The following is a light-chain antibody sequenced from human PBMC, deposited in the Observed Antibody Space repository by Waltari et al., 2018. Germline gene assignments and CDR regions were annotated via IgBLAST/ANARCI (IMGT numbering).Light chain of an antibody. CDR3: HQYVASRT. CDR1: QSVTGRS. V-gene: IGKV3-20*01. Sequence: EIVLTQSPGTLSLSPGERATLSCSASQSVTGRSLDGFQQKPGQAPRLLIYGASSRATGIPDRFSGSGSGTDFTLTISRLEPEDFAVYYCHQYVASRTFGQGTKVEIK. CDR2: GAS. J-gene: IGKJ1*01.